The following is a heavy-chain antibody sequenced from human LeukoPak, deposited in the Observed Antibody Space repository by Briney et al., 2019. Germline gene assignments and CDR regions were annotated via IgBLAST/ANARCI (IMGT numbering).Heavy chain of an antibody. CDR3: TRHGGRDYYDSSEDAFDI. CDR1: GFTFSGSA. Sequence: GGSLRLSCAASGFTFSGSAMHWVRQASGKGLEWVGRIRSKAHSYATAYAASVKGRFTISRDDSKKTAYLQMNSLKTEDTAVYYCTRHGGRDYYDSSEDAFDIWGQGTMVIVSS. J-gene: IGHJ3*02. CDR2: IRSKAHSYAT. D-gene: IGHD3-22*01. V-gene: IGHV3-73*01.